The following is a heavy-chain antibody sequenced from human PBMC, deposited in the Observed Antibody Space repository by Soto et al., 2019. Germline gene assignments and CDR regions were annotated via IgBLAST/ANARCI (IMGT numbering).Heavy chain of an antibody. CDR3: AKDAVPCNGQWDGFHS. CDR1: GFIFSDYA. V-gene: IGHV3-23*01. J-gene: IGHJ5*01. CDR2: IGGGGSDT. D-gene: IGHD6-19*01. Sequence: DVQLLESGGGLVQPGGSLRLSCAASGFIFSDYAMTWVRQAPGKGLEWVSGIGGGGSDTYYVDSVKGRFTISRDNYKNTLYLQMNSLRAEDTALYYCAKDAVPCNGQWDGFHSWGQGTLFTVSS.